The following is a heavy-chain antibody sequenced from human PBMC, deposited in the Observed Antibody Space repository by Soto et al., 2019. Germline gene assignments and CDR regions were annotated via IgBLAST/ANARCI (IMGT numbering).Heavy chain of an antibody. D-gene: IGHD5-12*01. J-gene: IGHJ4*02. V-gene: IGHV3-9*01. Sequence: EVQLVESGGGLVQPGRSLRLSCAASGFTFDDYTMHWVRHAPGKGLEWVSGISWNSGSIGYADSVKGRFTISRDNAKNSLHLQTNSLRAEDTALYYCAKGGLEATSVPIDYWGQGTLVTVSS. CDR3: AKGGLEATSVPIDY. CDR2: ISWNSGSI. CDR1: GFTFDDYT.